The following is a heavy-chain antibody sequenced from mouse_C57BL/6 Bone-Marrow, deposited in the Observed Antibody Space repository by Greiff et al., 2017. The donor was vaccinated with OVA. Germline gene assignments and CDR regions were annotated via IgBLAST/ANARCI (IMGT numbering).Heavy chain of an antibody. D-gene: IGHD1-1*01. CDR1: GYTFTSYW. V-gene: IGHV1-64*01. CDR3: ARCGHYYGSSEGYAMDY. CDR2: IHPNSGST. Sequence: QVQLQQPGAELVKPGASVKLSCKASGYTFTSYWMHWVKQRPGQGLEWIGMIHPNSGSTNYNEKFKSKATLTVDKSSSTAYMQLSSLTSEYSAVYYCARCGHYYGSSEGYAMDYWGQGTSVTVSS. J-gene: IGHJ4*01.